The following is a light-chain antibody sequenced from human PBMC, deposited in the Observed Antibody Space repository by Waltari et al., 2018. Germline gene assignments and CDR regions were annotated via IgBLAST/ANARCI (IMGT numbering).Light chain of an antibody. Sequence: ETTPTQSPAFMSAKRGDTVSISCKARQDIDDDINWYQQKPGEAAIFIIQEATTLVPGIPSRFSGSGYGTDFTLTISNLESDDAASYYCLQHNTFPHTFGQGTKLEIK. CDR2: EAT. CDR3: LQHNTFPHT. J-gene: IGKJ2*01. CDR1: QDIDDD. V-gene: IGKV5-2*01.